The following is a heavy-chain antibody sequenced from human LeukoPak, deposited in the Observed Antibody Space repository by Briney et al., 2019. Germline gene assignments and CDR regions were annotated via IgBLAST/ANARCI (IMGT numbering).Heavy chain of an antibody. Sequence: GEPLKISWQGSGYSFSTYWIGWVRQLPGKGLEWMGIIYPVDSDTRYSPSFQGQVTISADKSITTAYLQWSSLKASDTAMYYCARRAYQGNWFDPWGQGTLVTVSS. CDR3: ARRAYQGNWFDP. CDR1: GYSFSTYW. CDR2: IYPVDSDT. J-gene: IGHJ5*02. V-gene: IGHV5-51*01. D-gene: IGHD1-26*01.